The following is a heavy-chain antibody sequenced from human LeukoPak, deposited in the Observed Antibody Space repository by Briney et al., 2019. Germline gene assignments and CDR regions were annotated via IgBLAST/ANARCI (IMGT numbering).Heavy chain of an antibody. J-gene: IGHJ4*02. V-gene: IGHV3-30*02. CDR1: GFTFSSYG. D-gene: IGHD3-16*02. Sequence: PGGSLRLSYAASGFTFSSYGMHWVRQAPPKGLEWVAFIRHGGSNKYYADSVKGRFTISRDNSKNTLYLQTNSLRAEDTAVYYCSGGAFGGVIVTHFDYWGQGTLVTVSS. CDR3: SGGAFGGVIVTHFDY. CDR2: IRHGGSNK.